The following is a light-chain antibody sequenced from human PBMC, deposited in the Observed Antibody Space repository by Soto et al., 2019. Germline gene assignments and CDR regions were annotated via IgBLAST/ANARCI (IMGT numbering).Light chain of an antibody. CDR1: QSISRW. CDR3: QQYSSYWT. CDR2: DAT. J-gene: IGKJ1*01. Sequence: DIQMTQSPSTLSASVGDRVTITCRASQSISRWLAWYQQKPGKAPKLLIHDATSLESGVPSRVSGRGSGTEFPLTISSLQPDDFAAYYCQQYSSYWTFAQGTKVEIK. V-gene: IGKV1-5*01.